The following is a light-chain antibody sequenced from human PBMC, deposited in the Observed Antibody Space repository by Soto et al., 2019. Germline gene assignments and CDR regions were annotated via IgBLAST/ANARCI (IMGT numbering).Light chain of an antibody. Sequence: DIRMTQSPSSLSASVGDRVTITCRASQSIRSYLNWSQQKPGKAPKLLIYAASSLQSGVTSRFSGSGSGTEFTLTISSLQSEDFGVYYCQQYNNWWTFGQGTKVDIK. CDR1: QSIRSY. CDR3: QQYNNWWT. J-gene: IGKJ1*01. CDR2: AAS. V-gene: IGKV1-39*01.